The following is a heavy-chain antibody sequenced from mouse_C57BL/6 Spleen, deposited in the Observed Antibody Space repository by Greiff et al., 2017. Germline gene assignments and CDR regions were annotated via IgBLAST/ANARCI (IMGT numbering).Heavy chain of an antibody. CDR2: IHPNSGST. J-gene: IGHJ4*01. Sequence: QVQLQQPGAELVKPGASVKLSCKASGYTFTSYWMHWVKQRPGQGLEWIGMIHPNSGSTNYNEKFKSKATLTVDKSSSTAYMQLSSLTSEDSAVYYCARYGSSSYVYAMDYWGQGTSVTVSS. D-gene: IGHD1-1*01. V-gene: IGHV1-64*01. CDR1: GYTFTSYW. CDR3: ARYGSSSYVYAMDY.